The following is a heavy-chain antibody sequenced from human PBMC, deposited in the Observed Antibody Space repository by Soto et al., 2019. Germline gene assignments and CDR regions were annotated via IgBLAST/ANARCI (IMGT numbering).Heavy chain of an antibody. Sequence: SETLSPPGTVSGASISSSSYYGGWIRQPPGKGLEWIGSIYYSRSTYDSPSLKTRVTISVDTSKNQLSLLRSSVTAAYTSVYYCSRRNSWQLFRNWFDPWGQGTLVTVSS. J-gene: IGHJ5*02. CDR1: GASISSSSYY. CDR2: IYYSRST. CDR3: SRRNSWQLFRNWFDP. D-gene: IGHD6-6*01. V-gene: IGHV4-39*01.